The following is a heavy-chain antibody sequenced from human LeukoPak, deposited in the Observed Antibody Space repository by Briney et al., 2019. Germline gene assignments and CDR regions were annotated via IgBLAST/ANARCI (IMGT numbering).Heavy chain of an antibody. CDR2: INHSGST. CDR1: GGSFSGYY. J-gene: IGHJ4*02. V-gene: IGHV4-34*01. CDR3: ARGYINITFGGVTPTYYFDY. D-gene: IGHD3-16*01. Sequence: SETLSLTCAVYGGSFSGYYWSWIRRPPVKGLEWIGEINHSGSTNYNPSLKSRVTISVDTSKNQFSLKLSSVTAADTAVYYCARGYINITFGGVTPTYYFDYWGQGTLVTVSS.